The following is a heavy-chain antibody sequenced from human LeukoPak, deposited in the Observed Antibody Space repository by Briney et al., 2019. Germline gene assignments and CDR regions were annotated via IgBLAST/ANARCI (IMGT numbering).Heavy chain of an antibody. CDR2: IYYTGSS. V-gene: IGHV4-39*01. Sequence: PSETLSLTCTVSGDSISSSNCYWGWIRQPPGKGLEWIGSIYYTGSSHYNPSLKSRATISVDTSKNQFSLKLSSVTAADTAVYYCARVWWFGEFAFDYWGQGTLVTVSS. CDR1: GDSISSSNCY. J-gene: IGHJ4*02. D-gene: IGHD3-10*01. CDR3: ARVWWFGEFAFDY.